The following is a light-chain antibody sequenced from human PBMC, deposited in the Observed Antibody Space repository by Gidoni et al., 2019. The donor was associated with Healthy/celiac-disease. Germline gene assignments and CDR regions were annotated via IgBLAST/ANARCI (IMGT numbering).Light chain of an antibody. V-gene: IGLV1-51*01. J-gene: IGLJ2*01. CDR2: YNN. Sequence: QSVLTQPPSVSADPGQKVTISCSGSSSNIGNNYVSWYQHLPGTAPKLLIYYNNKRPSGIPARFSGSKSGTSATLGISGLQTGDEADYYCGTWDSSLSAVVFGGVTKLTVL. CDR3: GTWDSSLSAVV. CDR1: SSNIGNNY.